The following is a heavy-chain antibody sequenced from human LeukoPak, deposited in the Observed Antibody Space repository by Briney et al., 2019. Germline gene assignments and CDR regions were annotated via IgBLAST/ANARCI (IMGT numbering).Heavy chain of an antibody. Sequence: GGSLRLSCAVSGFTFNTYGLHWVRQAPGKGLEWLAFISKEGNDDYYANSVKGRFTISRDNSKKTLYLQMNSLRDEDTAVYYCAKLPTPYGDYGWDYWGQGTLVIVSS. D-gene: IGHD4-17*01. CDR1: GFTFNTYG. J-gene: IGHJ4*02. CDR2: ISKEGNDD. V-gene: IGHV3-30*18. CDR3: AKLPTPYGDYGWDY.